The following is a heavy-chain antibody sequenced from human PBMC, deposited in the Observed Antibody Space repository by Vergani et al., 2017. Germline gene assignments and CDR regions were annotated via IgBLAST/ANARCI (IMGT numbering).Heavy chain of an antibody. J-gene: IGHJ3*02. Sequence: VQLLESGGGLVQPGGSLRLSCAASGFTFSDYYMSWIRQAPGKGLEWVSYISSSGSTIYYADSVKGRFTISRDNAKNSLYLQMNSLRAEDTAVYYCARVYSYGNDDAFDIWGQGTLVTVSS. V-gene: IGHV3-11*01. CDR3: ARVYSYGNDDAFDI. D-gene: IGHD5-18*01. CDR1: GFTFSDYY. CDR2: ISSSGSTI.